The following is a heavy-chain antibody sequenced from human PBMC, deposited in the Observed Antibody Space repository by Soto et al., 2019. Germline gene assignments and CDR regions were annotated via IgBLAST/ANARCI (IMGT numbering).Heavy chain of an antibody. D-gene: IGHD3-3*01. CDR2: IVPMFGTS. Sequence: QERLVQSGAEVRKPGSSVKVSCKVTGGTSTRYAINWVRQAPGQGLEWMGGIVPMFGTSKYAQKFQGRVTITADTSANIAYMGLRCRGSEVTGVYYCNRGSESYFYSGYLWGQGTLVSVSS. CDR3: NRGSESYFYSGYL. V-gene: IGHV1-69*06. J-gene: IGHJ4*02. CDR1: GGTSTRYA.